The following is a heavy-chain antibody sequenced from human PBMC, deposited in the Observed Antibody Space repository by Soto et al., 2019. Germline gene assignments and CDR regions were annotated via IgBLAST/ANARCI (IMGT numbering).Heavy chain of an antibody. CDR1: GYTFTSYG. CDR3: XXXXXXXXPY. CDR2: ISAYNGNT. V-gene: IGHV1-18*01. Sequence: QVQLVQSGAEVKKPGASVKVSCKASGYTFTSYGISWVRQAPGQGLEWMGWISAYNGNTNYAQKLKGRVTMTTDTXXXXXXXXXXXXXXXXXXXXXXXXXXXXXXPYWGQGTLVTVSS. J-gene: IGHJ4*02.